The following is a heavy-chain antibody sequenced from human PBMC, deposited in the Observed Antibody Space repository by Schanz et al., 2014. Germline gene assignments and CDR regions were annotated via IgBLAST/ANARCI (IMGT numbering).Heavy chain of an antibody. CDR2: ISFDGRNT. J-gene: IGHJ4*02. CDR3: ARGVRIDY. Sequence: QVQLVDSGGGLVKPGGSLRLSCAASGFTFSDYYMTWIRQAPGKGLEWVGCISFDGRNTGYAHSVKGRFTISRDNSKNTVNLQMNSVRAEDADEHCYARGVRIDYWGQGALVTVSS. CDR1: GFTFSDYY. D-gene: IGHD3-3*01. V-gene: IGHV3-30*03.